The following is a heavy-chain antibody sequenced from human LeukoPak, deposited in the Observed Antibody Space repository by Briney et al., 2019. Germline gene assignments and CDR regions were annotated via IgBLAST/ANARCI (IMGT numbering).Heavy chain of an antibody. CDR3: AREDTAMVIDY. Sequence: GGPLRLSCAASGFTFSSYAMHWVRQAPGKGLGWVAVISYDGSNKYYADSVKGRFTISRDNSKNTLYLQMNSLRAEDTAVYYCAREDTAMVIDYWGQGILVTVSS. D-gene: IGHD5-18*01. J-gene: IGHJ4*02. CDR2: ISYDGSNK. CDR1: GFTFSSYA. V-gene: IGHV3-30*04.